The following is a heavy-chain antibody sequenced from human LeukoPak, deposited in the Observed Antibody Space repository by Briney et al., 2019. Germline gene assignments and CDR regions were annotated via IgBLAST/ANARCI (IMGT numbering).Heavy chain of an antibody. Sequence: SVKVSCKASGFTFTSSAMQWVRQARGQRLEWIGWIVVGSGNTNYAQKFQERVTITRGMSTSTAYMEPSSLRSEDTAVYYCAAGELSRFDPWGQGTLVTVSS. CDR3: AAGELSRFDP. V-gene: IGHV1-58*02. D-gene: IGHD1-26*01. CDR2: IVVGSGNT. CDR1: GFTFTSSA. J-gene: IGHJ5*02.